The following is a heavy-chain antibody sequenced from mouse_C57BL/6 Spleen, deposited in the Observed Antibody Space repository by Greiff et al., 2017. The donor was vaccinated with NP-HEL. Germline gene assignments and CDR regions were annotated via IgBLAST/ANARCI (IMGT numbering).Heavy chain of an antibody. Sequence: VQLQQPGAELVRPGTSVKLSCKASGYTFTSYWMHWVKQRPGQGLEWIGVIDPSDSYTNYNQKFKGKATLTVDTSSSTAYMQLSSLTSEDSAVYYCAWSSGYHFDYWGQGTTLTVSS. D-gene: IGHD3-2*02. J-gene: IGHJ2*01. V-gene: IGHV1-59*01. CDR1: GYTFTSYW. CDR2: IDPSDSYT. CDR3: AWSSGYHFDY.